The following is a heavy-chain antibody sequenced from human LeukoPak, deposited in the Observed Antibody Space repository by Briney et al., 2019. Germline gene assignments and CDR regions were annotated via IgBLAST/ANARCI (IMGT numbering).Heavy chain of an antibody. CDR3: AKGIYGDYVPLDY. J-gene: IGHJ4*02. D-gene: IGHD4-17*01. Sequence: GGSPRLSCAASGFTFSSYAMSWVRQAPGKGLEWVSAISGSGGSTYYADSVKGRFTISRDNSKNTLYLQMNSLRAEDTAVYYCAKGIYGDYVPLDYWGLGTLVTVSS. V-gene: IGHV3-23*01. CDR2: ISGSGGST. CDR1: GFTFSSYA.